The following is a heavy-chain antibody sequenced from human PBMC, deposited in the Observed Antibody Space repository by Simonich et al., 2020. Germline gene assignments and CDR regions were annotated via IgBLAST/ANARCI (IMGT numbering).Heavy chain of an antibody. CDR3: ATSTVLTGVFDY. D-gene: IGHD7-27*01. CDR2: ISAYKGNT. J-gene: IGHJ4*02. V-gene: IGHV1-18*01. Sequence: QIQLVQSGDEVKKPGASVKVSCKAFGYTFTSYGISGVRQAPGQGLEWMGGISAYKGNTNYAQKLQGRVTMTTDTSTSTAYMELRSLRSDDTAVYYCATSTVLTGVFDYWGQGTLVTVSS. CDR1: GYTFTSYG.